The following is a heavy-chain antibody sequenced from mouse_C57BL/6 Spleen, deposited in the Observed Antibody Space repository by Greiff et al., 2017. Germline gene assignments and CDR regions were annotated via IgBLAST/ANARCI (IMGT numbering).Heavy chain of an antibody. CDR3: ARGDVMFAY. J-gene: IGHJ3*01. CDR2: INYDGSST. V-gene: IGHV5-16*01. Sequence: EVKLVESEGGLVQPGSSMKLSCTASGFTFSDYYMAWVRQVPEKGLEWVANINYDGSSTYYLDTLKSRFIISSDNAQNILYLPMSSLKSEDTATYYCARGDVMFAYWGQGTLVTVSA. CDR1: GFTFSDYY.